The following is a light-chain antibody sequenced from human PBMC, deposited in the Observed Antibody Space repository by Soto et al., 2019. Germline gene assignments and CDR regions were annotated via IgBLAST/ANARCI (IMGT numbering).Light chain of an antibody. CDR2: AAS. CDR3: QKCKIAPFT. J-gene: IGKJ4*01. Sequence: DIQMTQSPSSLSAFVGDTVTITCRASQDISNFLAWYQQKPGKVPKLLIYAASTLQSAVPSRFSGSGSGTDFTLTISSLQPEDVATYYCQKCKIAPFTFGGGTKVEMK. CDR1: QDISNF. V-gene: IGKV1-27*01.